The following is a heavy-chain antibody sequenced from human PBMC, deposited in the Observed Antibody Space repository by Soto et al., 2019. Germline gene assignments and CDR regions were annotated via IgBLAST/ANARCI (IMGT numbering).Heavy chain of an antibody. CDR3: ARLGFPGAIYFDS. Sequence: GESLKISCKGSGYNFTTFWIGWVRQMPGKGLEWLGIIYPGDSETKYSPDFEGQVTISADRSTNTAYLQWRSLRASDTAMYYCARLGFPGAIYFDSWGLGTLVTAPQ. CDR1: GYNFTTFW. J-gene: IGHJ4*02. CDR2: IYPGDSET. V-gene: IGHV5-51*01.